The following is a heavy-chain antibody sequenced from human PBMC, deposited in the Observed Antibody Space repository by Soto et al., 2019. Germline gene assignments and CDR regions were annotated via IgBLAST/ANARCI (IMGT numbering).Heavy chain of an antibody. CDR1: GFTFSNAW. J-gene: IGHJ6*03. CDR2: IKSKTDGGTT. V-gene: IGHV3-15*01. Sequence: GGSLRLSCAASGFTFSNAWMSWVRQAPGKGLEWVGRIKSKTDGGTTDYAAPVKGRFTISRDDSKNTLYLQMNSLKTEDTAVYYCTPYDYSNPYYYYYMDVWGKGTTVTVSS. CDR3: TPYDYSNPYYYYYMDV. D-gene: IGHD4-4*01.